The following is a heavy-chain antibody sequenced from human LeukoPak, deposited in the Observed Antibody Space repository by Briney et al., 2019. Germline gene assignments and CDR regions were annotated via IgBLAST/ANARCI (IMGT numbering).Heavy chain of an antibody. CDR3: AKESSTSGNSKFDY. CDR1: GFTFTTYA. D-gene: IGHD3-16*01. J-gene: IGHJ4*02. CDR2: IRGGGVTT. Sequence: GGSLRLSCAASGFTFTTYAMSWVRQAPGKGLEWVSHIRGGGVTTYYADSVKGRFTISRDNSKNTVYLQMNSLRVEDTAVYFCAKESSTSGNSKFDYWGQGTLVTVSS. V-gene: IGHV3-23*01.